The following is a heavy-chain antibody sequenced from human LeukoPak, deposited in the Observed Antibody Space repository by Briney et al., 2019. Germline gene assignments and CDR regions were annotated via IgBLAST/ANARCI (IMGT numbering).Heavy chain of an antibody. Sequence: SETLSLTCTVSGGSISSRSYYWGWIRQPPGKGLEWIGSIYHSGSTNYNPSLKSRVTISVDTSKNQFSLKLSSVTAADTAVYYCARLGSDYGNYCIDYWGQGTLVTVSS. J-gene: IGHJ4*02. CDR3: ARLGSDYGNYCIDY. CDR2: IYHSGST. D-gene: IGHD4-11*01. CDR1: GGSISSRSYY. V-gene: IGHV4-39*07.